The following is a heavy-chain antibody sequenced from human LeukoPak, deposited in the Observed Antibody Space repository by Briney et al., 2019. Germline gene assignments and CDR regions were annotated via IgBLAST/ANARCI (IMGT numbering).Heavy chain of an antibody. CDR1: GYTFSTYS. J-gene: IGHJ5*02. CDR2: ISAYSGNT. CDR3: ARHRSRMVRGGDWFDP. D-gene: IGHD3-10*01. V-gene: IGHV1-18*01. Sequence: ASVKVSCKASGYTFSTYSISWVRQAPGQGLEWMGWISAYSGNTNYAHKLQGRVTMTTDTSTGTAYMELRSLRSGDTAVYYCARHRSRMVRGGDWFDPWGQGTLVTVSS.